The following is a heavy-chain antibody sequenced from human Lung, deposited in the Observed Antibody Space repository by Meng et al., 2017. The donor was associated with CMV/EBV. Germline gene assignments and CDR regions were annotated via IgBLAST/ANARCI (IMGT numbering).Heavy chain of an antibody. Sequence: LSLTCTVSGGSISSSSYYWSWIRQHPGKGPEWIGYVFHTGATYYSPSLNSRLTLSLDTSKNQFSLKLSSVTAADTAVYYCARDSLYEPKYGTDVWGPGTXVTVSS. CDR3: ARDSLYEPKYGTDV. D-gene: IGHD5/OR15-5a*01. V-gene: IGHV4-31*03. J-gene: IGHJ6*02. CDR2: VFHTGAT. CDR1: GGSISSSSYY.